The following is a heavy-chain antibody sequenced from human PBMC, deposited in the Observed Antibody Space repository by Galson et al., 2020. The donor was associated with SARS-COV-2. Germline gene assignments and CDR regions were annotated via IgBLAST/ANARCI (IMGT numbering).Heavy chain of an antibody. CDR1: VGYY. V-gene: IGHV4-31*02. CDR3: ARGYYYGSGSYHRWWFDP. D-gene: IGHD3-10*01. J-gene: IGHJ5*02. CDR2: IYYSGST. Sequence: VGYYWSWIRQHPGKGLEWIGYIYYSGSTYYNPSLKSRLTISVDMSKSQFSLKLSSVTAADTAVYYCARGYYYGSGSYHRWWFDPWGQGTLVTVSS.